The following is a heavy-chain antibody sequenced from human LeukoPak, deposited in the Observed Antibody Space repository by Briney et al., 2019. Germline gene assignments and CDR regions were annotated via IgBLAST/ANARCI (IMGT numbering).Heavy chain of an antibody. V-gene: IGHV3-23*01. CDR2: IGAGGTFT. CDR3: AKNGGPHGMDV. CDR1: GFTFSSYA. Sequence: GESLRLSCTASGFTFSSYAMNWVRQAPGKGLEWVSGIGAGGTFTYYADSVKGRFTIFRDNAKNSLQLQVNSLRAEDTAVYYCAKNGGPHGMDVWGQGTTVTVSS. J-gene: IGHJ6*02. D-gene: IGHD3-10*01.